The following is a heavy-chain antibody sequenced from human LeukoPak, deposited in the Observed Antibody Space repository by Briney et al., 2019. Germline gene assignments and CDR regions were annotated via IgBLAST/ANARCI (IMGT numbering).Heavy chain of an antibody. V-gene: IGHV3-21*01. CDR1: GFTFSSYS. J-gene: IGHJ4*02. D-gene: IGHD2-15*01. CDR3: ARGGSCYSRGCPIDY. Sequence: PGGSLRLSCAASGFTFSSYSMNWVRQAPGKGLEWVSSISSSSSYIYYADSVKGRFTISRDNAKNSLYLQMNSLRAEDTAVYYCARGGSCYSRGCPIDYWGQGTLVTVSS. CDR2: ISSSSSYI.